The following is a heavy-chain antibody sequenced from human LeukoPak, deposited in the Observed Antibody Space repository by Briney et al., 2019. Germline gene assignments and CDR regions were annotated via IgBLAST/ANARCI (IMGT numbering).Heavy chain of an antibody. Sequence: SETLSLTCTGSGGSISTNYWSWIRQPPGKGLDWIGHIYYSGSTNYNPSLNSRVTISVDTSKNQFSLKLSSVTAADTAVYYCAKWTKCGGDCYWLQHWGQGTLVTVSS. CDR3: AKWTKCGGDCYWLQH. CDR2: IYYSGST. J-gene: IGHJ1*01. D-gene: IGHD2-21*02. V-gene: IGHV4-59*08. CDR1: GGSISTNY.